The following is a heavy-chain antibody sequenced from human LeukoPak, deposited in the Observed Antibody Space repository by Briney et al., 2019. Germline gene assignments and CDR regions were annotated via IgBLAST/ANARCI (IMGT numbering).Heavy chain of an antibody. CDR1: GFTFSSYW. Sequence: TGGSLRLSCAASGFTFSSYWMSWVRQAPGKGLEWVANIKQDGSEKYYVDSVKGRFTISRGNAKNSLYLQMNSLRAEDTAVYYCARDSITIFGVVIYYYYYYMDVWGKGTTVTVSS. J-gene: IGHJ6*03. CDR2: IKQDGSEK. V-gene: IGHV3-7*01. D-gene: IGHD3-3*01. CDR3: ARDSITIFGVVIYYYYYYMDV.